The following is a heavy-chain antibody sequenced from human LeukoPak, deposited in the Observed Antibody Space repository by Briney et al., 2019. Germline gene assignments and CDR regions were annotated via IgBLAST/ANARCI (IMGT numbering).Heavy chain of an antibody. CDR1: GFTFDDYA. J-gene: IGHJ4*02. CDR3: AKAFSGYSNMDY. Sequence: PGRSLRLSCAASGFTFDDYAMHWVRQAPGKGLEWVSGISWDSGYINYADSVKGRFTISRDNSKNTLYLQMNSLRAEDTAVYYCAKAFSGYSNMDYWGQGTLVTVSS. CDR2: ISWDSGYI. V-gene: IGHV3-9*01. D-gene: IGHD4-11*01.